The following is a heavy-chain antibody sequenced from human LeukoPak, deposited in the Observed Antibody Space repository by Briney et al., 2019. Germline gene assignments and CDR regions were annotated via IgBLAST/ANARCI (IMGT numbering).Heavy chain of an antibody. D-gene: IGHD3-9*01. Sequence: PSETLSLTCTVSGGSISSYYWSWIRQPPGKGLEWIGYIYYSGSTNYNPSLKSRVTISVDTSKNQFSLKLSSVTAADTAVYYCARSRDIVTGYYVNWFDPWGQGTLVTVSS. V-gene: IGHV4-59*01. CDR1: GGSISSYY. J-gene: IGHJ5*02. CDR3: ARSRDIVTGYYVNWFDP. CDR2: IYYSGST.